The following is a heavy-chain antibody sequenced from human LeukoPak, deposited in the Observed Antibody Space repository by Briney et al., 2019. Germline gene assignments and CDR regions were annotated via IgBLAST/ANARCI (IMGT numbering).Heavy chain of an antibody. CDR2: ISYDGSNK. Sequence: GGSLRLSCAASGFSFNNYAMHWVRQAPGKGLEWVALISYDGSNKYYADSVKGRFTISRDNSKVTLYLQLNSLRSEDTAVYYCARSGDPGHDAFDIWGQGTMVTVSS. CDR1: GFSFNNYA. J-gene: IGHJ3*02. D-gene: IGHD1-26*01. CDR3: ARSGDPGHDAFDI. V-gene: IGHV3-30-3*01.